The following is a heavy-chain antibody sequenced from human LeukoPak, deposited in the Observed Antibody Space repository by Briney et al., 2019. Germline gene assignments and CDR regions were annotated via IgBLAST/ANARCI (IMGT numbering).Heavy chain of an antibody. Sequence: ASVKVSCKTSGYTFTGYYMHWVRQAPGQGLEWMGWINPNSGGTNYAQKFQGRVTMTRDTSISTAYMELSRLRSDDTAVYYCARDEDYGIFVNVDYWGQGTLVTVSS. CDR3: ARDEDYGIFVNVDY. V-gene: IGHV1-2*02. CDR2: INPNSGGT. J-gene: IGHJ4*02. D-gene: IGHD4-17*01. CDR1: GYTFTGYY.